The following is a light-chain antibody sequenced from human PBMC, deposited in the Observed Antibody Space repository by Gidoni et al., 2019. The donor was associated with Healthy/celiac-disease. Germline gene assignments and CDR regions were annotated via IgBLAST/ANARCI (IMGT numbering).Light chain of an antibody. V-gene: IGKV3-15*01. J-gene: IGKJ1*01. CDR2: GAS. CDR3: QQYNNWPRT. Sequence: EIVMTQSPATLSVSPGERATLSCRASQSVSSNLAWYQQKPGQAPRLLINGASTRATGIPARFSGSGSGTEFTLTISSLQSEDFAVDYCQQYNNWPRTFXQXTKVEIK. CDR1: QSVSSN.